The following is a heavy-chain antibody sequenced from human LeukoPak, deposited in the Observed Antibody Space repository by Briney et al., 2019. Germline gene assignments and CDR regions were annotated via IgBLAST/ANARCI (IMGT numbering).Heavy chain of an antibody. J-gene: IGHJ4*02. CDR2: IKRDGSEK. Sequence: GGSLRLSCAASGFTLSTYWMSWVRQAPGKGLEWLANIKRDGSEKYYVDSVKGRFTISRDNAKSSLYLQMNSLRAEDTAVYYCARHHKNRRLQWDIDYWGQGTLVTVSS. CDR3: ARHHKNRRLQWDIDY. V-gene: IGHV3-7*01. D-gene: IGHD2-2*01. CDR1: GFTLSTYW.